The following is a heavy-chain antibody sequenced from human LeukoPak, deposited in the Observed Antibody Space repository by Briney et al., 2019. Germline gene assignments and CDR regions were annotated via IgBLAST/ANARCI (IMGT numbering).Heavy chain of an antibody. CDR2: IYTSGST. Sequence: PSETLSLTCTVSGGSISSYYWSWLRQPPGKGLEWIGYIYTSGSTNYNPSLKSRVTISVDTSKNQFSLKLSSVTAADTAVYYCARLGFMDVWGKGTTVTVSS. CDR3: ARLGFMDV. V-gene: IGHV4-4*09. CDR1: GGSISSYY. J-gene: IGHJ6*03. D-gene: IGHD7-27*01.